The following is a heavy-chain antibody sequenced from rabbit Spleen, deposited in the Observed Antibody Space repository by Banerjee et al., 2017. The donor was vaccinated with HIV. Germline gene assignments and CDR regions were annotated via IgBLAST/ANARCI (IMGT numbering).Heavy chain of an antibody. J-gene: IGHJ4*01. V-gene: IGHV1S47*01. CDR3: TRNANGGWDL. Sequence: QEQLKETGGVLVQPGGSLTLSCKASGIDLISNAMSWVRQAPGKGLEWIGDIYPGFGITNYANWVKGRFTISSDNAQNTVDLQMNSLTAADTATYFCTRNANGGWDLWGPGTLVTVS. CDR2: IYPGFGIT. D-gene: IGHD4-1*01. CDR1: GIDLISNA.